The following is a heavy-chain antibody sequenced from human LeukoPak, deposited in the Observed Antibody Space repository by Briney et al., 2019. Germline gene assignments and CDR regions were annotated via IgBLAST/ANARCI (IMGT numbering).Heavy chain of an antibody. D-gene: IGHD1-26*01. J-gene: IGHJ4*02. Sequence: GSLRLSCAASGFTFSRYGMHWVRQAPGKGLEWVAFIRNDGSNKHYVDSVKGRFTISRDNSKNTLYLQMNSLRAEDTAVYYCAKDRSGSYSQGLDYWGQGTLVTVSS. CDR2: IRNDGSNK. CDR1: GFTFSRYG. CDR3: AKDRSGSYSQGLDY. V-gene: IGHV3-30*02.